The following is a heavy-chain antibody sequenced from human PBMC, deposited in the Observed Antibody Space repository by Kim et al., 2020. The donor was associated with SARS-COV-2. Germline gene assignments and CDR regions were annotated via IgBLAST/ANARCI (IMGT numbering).Heavy chain of an antibody. CDR2: IRSKAYGGTT. V-gene: IGHV3-49*03. CDR3: TGSMIVVPSDY. Sequence: GGSLRLSCTASGFTFGDYAMSWFRQAPGKGLEWVGFIRSKAYGGTTEYAASVKGRFTISRDDSKSIAYLQMNSLKTEDTAVYYCTGSMIVVPSDYWGQGTLVTVSS. D-gene: IGHD3-22*01. J-gene: IGHJ4*02. CDR1: GFTFGDYA.